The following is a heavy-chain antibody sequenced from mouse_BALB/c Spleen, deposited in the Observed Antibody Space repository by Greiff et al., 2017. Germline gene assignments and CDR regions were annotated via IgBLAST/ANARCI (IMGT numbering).Heavy chain of an antibody. V-gene: IGHV10-1*02. Sequence: EVKLVESGGGLVQPKGSLKLSCAASGFTFNTYAMNWVRQAPGKGLEWVARIRSKSNNYATYYADSVKDRFTISRDDSQSMLYLQMNNLKTEDTAMYYCVRDYRYYYAMDYWGQGTSVTVSS. J-gene: IGHJ4*01. CDR2: IRSKSNNYAT. CDR1: GFTFNTYA. CDR3: VRDYRYYYAMDY. D-gene: IGHD2-14*01.